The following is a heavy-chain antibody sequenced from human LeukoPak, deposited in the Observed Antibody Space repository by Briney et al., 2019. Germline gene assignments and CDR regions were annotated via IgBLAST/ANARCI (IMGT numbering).Heavy chain of an antibody. CDR2: INPTVGDT. V-gene: IGHV1-46*01. D-gene: IGHD6-13*01. CDR1: GYTLTSYY. Sequence: ASVKVSCKASGYTLTSYYMHWVRQAPGQGLEWMGLINPTVGDTIYAQKFQGRVTMTRHMSTSTVYMELSSLRSDDTAVYYCARYGFSSSWQGGWHAFDIWGQGTMVTVSS. CDR3: ARYGFSSSWQGGWHAFDI. J-gene: IGHJ3*02.